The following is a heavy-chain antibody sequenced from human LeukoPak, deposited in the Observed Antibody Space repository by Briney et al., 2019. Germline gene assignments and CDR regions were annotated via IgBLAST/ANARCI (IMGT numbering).Heavy chain of an antibody. CDR3: AGEGSCSNTSCHNWFEP. CDR1: GGTFSSYA. Sequence: SVKVSCKASGGTFSSYAISWVRQAPGQGLEWMGRIIPILGIANYAQKFQGRVTITADKSTSTAYMELSSLRSEDTAVYYCAGEGSCSNTSCHNWFEPWGQGTLVTVSS. CDR2: IIPILGIA. V-gene: IGHV1-69*04. D-gene: IGHD2-2*01. J-gene: IGHJ5*02.